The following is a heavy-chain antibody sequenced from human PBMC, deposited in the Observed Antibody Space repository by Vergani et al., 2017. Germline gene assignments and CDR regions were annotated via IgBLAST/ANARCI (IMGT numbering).Heavy chain of an antibody. CDR3: ARNGSYGSGMSNWFDR. D-gene: IGHD3-10*01. CDR2: IYPGDSDT. CDR1: GYSFTSYW. Sequence: EVQLVQSGAEVKKPGESLKISCKGSGYSFTSYWIGWVRQMPGKGLEWMGIIYPGDSDTSYSPSFQGQVPISADQSISTAYLPWSSLEAADTAMYYCARNGSYGSGMSNWFDRWDQRSLVTVSS. J-gene: IGHJ5*02. V-gene: IGHV5-51*01.